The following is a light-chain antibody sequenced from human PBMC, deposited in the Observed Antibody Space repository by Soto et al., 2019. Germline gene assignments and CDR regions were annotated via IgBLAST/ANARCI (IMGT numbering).Light chain of an antibody. CDR2: EVN. J-gene: IGLJ2*01. Sequence: QSVLTQPPSASGSPGQSVTISCTGTSSDVGNYNYVSWNQQHPGKAPKLMIYEVNKRPSGVPDRFSGSKSGNTASLTVSGLQAEDEADYFCSAYAGTNDFVVFGGGTKVTVL. CDR3: SAYAGTNDFVV. V-gene: IGLV2-8*01. CDR1: SSDVGNYNY.